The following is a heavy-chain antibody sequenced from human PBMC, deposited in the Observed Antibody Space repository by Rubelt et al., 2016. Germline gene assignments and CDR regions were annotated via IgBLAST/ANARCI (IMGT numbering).Heavy chain of an antibody. J-gene: IGHJ5*02. Sequence: QLHLQESGPGLVKPSETLSLTCTVSGGSISNYYWSWIRQPPGKGLEWIGYIFYSGSTNYNPSLKGRVTISVDTTKNQFSLNRRSVTAADTAVYYCARLPGISWFDPWGQGTLVTVSS. D-gene: IGHD2-15*01. V-gene: IGHV4-59*08. CDR1: GGSISNYY. CDR2: IFYSGST. CDR3: ARLPGISWFDP.